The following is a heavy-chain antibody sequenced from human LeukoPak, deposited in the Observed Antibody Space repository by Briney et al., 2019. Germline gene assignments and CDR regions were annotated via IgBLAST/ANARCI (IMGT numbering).Heavy chain of an antibody. J-gene: IGHJ6*02. CDR1: GFTLSSYA. Sequence: GGSLRLSCAASGFTLSSYAMNWVRQAPGKGLEWASGISGSGDNTNYADSVKGRFTISRDNSKNTLYLQMNSLRAEDTAVYYCARGQTYYCDMDVWGQGTLVTVSS. V-gene: IGHV3-23*01. CDR3: ARGQTYYCDMDV. CDR2: ISGSGDNT.